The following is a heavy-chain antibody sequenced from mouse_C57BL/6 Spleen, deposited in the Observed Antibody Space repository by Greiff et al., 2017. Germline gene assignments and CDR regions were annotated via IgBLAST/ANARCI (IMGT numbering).Heavy chain of an antibody. J-gene: IGHJ4*01. CDR1: GYSITSGYY. CDR3: ARDGYYPDYYAMDY. V-gene: IGHV3-6*01. CDR2: ISYDGSN. D-gene: IGHD2-3*01. Sequence: EVQLQQSGPGLVKPSQSLSLTCSVTGYSITSGYYWNWIRQFPGNKLEWMGYISYDGSNNYNPSLKNRISITRDTSKNQFFLKLNSVTTEDTATYYCARDGYYPDYYAMDYWGQGTSVTVSS.